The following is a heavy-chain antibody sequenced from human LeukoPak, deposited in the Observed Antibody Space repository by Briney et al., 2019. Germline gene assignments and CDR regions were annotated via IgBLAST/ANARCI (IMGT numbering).Heavy chain of an antibody. CDR3: ARGHCSSTSCYVLGNWFDP. D-gene: IGHD2-2*01. V-gene: IGHV1-18*01. CDR2: ISAYNGNT. J-gene: IGHJ5*02. CDR1: GYTFTSYG. Sequence: GASVKVSCKASGYTFTSYGISWVRQAPGQGLEWMGWISAYNGNTNYAQKLQGRVTMTTDTSTSTAYMELRSLRSEDTAVYYCARGHCSSTSCYVLGNWFDPWGQGTLVTVSS.